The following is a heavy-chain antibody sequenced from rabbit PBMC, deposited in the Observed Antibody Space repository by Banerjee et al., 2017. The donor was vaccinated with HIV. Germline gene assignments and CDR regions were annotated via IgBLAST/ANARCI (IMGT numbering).Heavy chain of an antibody. D-gene: IGHD7-1*01. Sequence: QEQLVESGGGLVKPEGSLTLTCTASGFSFSNKFVMCWVRQAPGKGLEWIACINTSTANTVYASWAKGRFTISRTSSTTVTLQMTSLTAADTATYFCARTGYAGYSGYGYTAFDPWGPGTLVTVS. V-gene: IGHV1S45*01. J-gene: IGHJ2*01. CDR1: GFSFSNKFV. CDR2: INTSTANT. CDR3: ARTGYAGYSGYGYTAFDP.